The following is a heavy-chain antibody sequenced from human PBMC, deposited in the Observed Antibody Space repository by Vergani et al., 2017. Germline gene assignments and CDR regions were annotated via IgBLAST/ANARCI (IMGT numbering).Heavy chain of an antibody. CDR3: ARSIAVAGPFDY. CDR1: GGSISSYY. J-gene: IGHJ4*02. V-gene: IGHV4-59*01. Sequence: QVQLQESGPGLVKPSETLSLTCTVSGGSISSYYWSWIRQPPGKGLEWIGYIYYSGSTNYNPSLKSRVTISVDTSKNQFPLKLSSVTAADTAVYYCARSIAVAGPFDYWGQGTLVTVSS. D-gene: IGHD6-19*01. CDR2: IYYSGST.